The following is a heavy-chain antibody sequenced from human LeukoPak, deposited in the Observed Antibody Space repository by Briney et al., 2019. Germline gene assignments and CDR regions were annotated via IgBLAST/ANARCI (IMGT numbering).Heavy chain of an antibody. CDR1: GGSISSSTYF. D-gene: IGHD3-9*01. CDR2: IYYSGST. J-gene: IGHJ4*02. Sequence: SETLSLTCTVSGGSISSSTYFWGWIRQPPGKGLEWIGTIYYSGSTYYNPSLKSRATISVDTSKNQFSLKLSSVTAADTAVYYCARARDILTGFDYWGQGTLVTVSS. CDR3: ARARDILTGFDY. V-gene: IGHV4-39*07.